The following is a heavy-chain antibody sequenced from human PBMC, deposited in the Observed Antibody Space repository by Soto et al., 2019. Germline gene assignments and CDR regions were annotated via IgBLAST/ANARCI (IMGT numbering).Heavy chain of an antibody. V-gene: IGHV3-23*01. CDR3: AKIPTGSGSSKFDY. J-gene: IGHJ4*02. D-gene: IGHD3-10*01. CDR2: ISGSGSFT. CDR1: GFTFRTYA. Sequence: CAASGFTFRTYAMNWVRQAPGKGLEWISAISGSGSFTHYADSVRGRLTISRDNSQNQLYLQMNNLRGDDTAMYYCAKIPTGSGSSKFDYWGQGIQVTVSS.